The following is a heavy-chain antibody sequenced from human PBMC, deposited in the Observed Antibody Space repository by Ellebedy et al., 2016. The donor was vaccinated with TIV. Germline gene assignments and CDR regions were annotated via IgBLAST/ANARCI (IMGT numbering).Heavy chain of an antibody. Sequence: GESLKISCAASGFTFSSYGMHWVRQAPGKGLEWVAVISYDGSNKYYADSVKGRFTISRDNSKNTLYLQMNSLRAEDTAVYYCAKDRVYNWNDYYFDYWGQGTLVTVSS. J-gene: IGHJ4*02. CDR1: GFTFSSYG. D-gene: IGHD1-20*01. V-gene: IGHV3-30*18. CDR2: ISYDGSNK. CDR3: AKDRVYNWNDYYFDY.